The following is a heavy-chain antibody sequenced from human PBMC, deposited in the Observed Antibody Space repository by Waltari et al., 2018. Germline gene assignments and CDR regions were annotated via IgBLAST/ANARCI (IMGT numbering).Heavy chain of an antibody. Sequence: EEQMVESGGALVKPAGSLKLSCSASGFLFRYSAIHWVRQAPGKGLEWVGRIRTKTNNYATAYGASVKGRFTISRDDSRNVAYLQMNSLKTEDTALYYCARHDPLDYWGQGTLVTVSS. CDR3: ARHDPLDY. CDR1: GFLFRYSA. V-gene: IGHV3-73*01. CDR2: IRTKTNNYAT. J-gene: IGHJ4*02.